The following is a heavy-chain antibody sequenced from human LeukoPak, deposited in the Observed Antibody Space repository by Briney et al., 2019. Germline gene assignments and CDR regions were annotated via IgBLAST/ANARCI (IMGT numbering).Heavy chain of an antibody. CDR3: ARPQWQDTMGPWFDP. CDR1: GGSFSGYY. Sequence: KPSETLSLTCAVYGGSFSGYYWSWIRQPPGKGLEWIGEINHSGSTNYNPSLKSRVTISVDTSKNQFSLKLSSVTAADTAVYYCARPQWQDTMGPWFDPWGQGTLVTVST. J-gene: IGHJ5*01. V-gene: IGHV4-34*01. CDR2: INHSGST. D-gene: IGHD3-10*01.